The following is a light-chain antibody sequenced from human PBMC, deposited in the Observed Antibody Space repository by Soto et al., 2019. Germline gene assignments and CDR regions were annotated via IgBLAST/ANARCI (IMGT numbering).Light chain of an antibody. CDR3: QQYSSSRT. J-gene: IGKJ1*01. V-gene: IGKV3-20*01. CDR2: GAS. CDR1: QSVSSSY. Sequence: EIVLTQSPGTLSLSPGERATLSCRASQSVSSSYLAWYQQKPGQAPRLLIYGASNRATGIPDRFSGSGSETDFTLTISRLEPEDFAVYYCQQYSSSRTFGQGTKVDIK.